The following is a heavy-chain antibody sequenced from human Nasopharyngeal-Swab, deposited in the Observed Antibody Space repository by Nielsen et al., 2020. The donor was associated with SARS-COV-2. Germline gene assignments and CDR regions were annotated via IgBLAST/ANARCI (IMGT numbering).Heavy chain of an antibody. V-gene: IGHV1-69*13. CDR2: IIPIFGTA. Sequence: SVKVSCKASGGTFSSYAISWVRQAPGQRLEWMGGIIPIFGTANYAQKFQGRVTITADESTSTAYMELSSLRSEDTAVYYCARRGAWIQLLDIWGQGTMVTVSS. CDR1: GGTFSSYA. CDR3: ARRGAWIQLLDI. D-gene: IGHD5-18*01. J-gene: IGHJ3*02.